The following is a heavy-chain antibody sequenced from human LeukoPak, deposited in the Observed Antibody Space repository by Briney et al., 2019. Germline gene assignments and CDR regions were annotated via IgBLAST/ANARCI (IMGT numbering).Heavy chain of an antibody. V-gene: IGHV3-21*01. CDR2: NSSSSSYI. CDR3: ARGESNYGYDYFDY. J-gene: IGHJ4*02. CDR1: GFTLSSYS. Sequence: PGGSLGLSRAAFGFTLSSYSMKWVRQASGKGLEWVSYNSSSSSYIQYADSLKGRFPNSRHNAKNSLYLQLKTLRADDTPVYYFARGESNYGYDYFDYWGQGTLVTVSS. D-gene: IGHD5-12*01.